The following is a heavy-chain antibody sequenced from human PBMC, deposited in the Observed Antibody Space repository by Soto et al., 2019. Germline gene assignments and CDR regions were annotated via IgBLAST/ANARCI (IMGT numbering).Heavy chain of an antibody. CDR3: AREVRYSSSPNWFDP. CDR1: GFTFSSYS. CDR2: ISSSSSTI. Sequence: HPGGSLRLSCAASGFTFSSYSMNWVRQAPGKGLEWVSYISSSSSTIYYADSVKGRFTISRDNAKNSLYLQMNSLRAEDTAVYYCAREVRYSSSPNWFDPCAQGTLVTGSS. D-gene: IGHD6-13*01. V-gene: IGHV3-48*01. J-gene: IGHJ5*02.